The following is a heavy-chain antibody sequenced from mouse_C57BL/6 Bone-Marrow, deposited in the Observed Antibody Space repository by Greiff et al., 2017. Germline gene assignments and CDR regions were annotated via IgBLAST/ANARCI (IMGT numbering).Heavy chain of an antibody. CDR1: GYTFTSYW. CDR3: ARSDRDYAMDY. V-gene: IGHV1-55*01. CDR2: IYPGSGST. J-gene: IGHJ4*01. D-gene: IGHD2-14*01. Sequence: QVQLQQPGAELVKPGASVKMSCKASGYTFTSYWITWVKQRPGQGLEWIGDIYPGSGSTNYNEKFKSKATLTVDTSSSTAYMQLRSLTSEDSAVYYCARSDRDYAMDYWGQGTSVTVSS.